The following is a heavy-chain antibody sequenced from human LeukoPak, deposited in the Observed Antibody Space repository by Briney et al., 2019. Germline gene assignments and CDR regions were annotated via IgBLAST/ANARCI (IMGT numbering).Heavy chain of an antibody. CDR1: GFTFSSYA. CDR3: AKGKGSGMDV. J-gene: IGHJ6*02. V-gene: IGHV3-30*01. CDR2: ISYDGSNK. Sequence: GGSLRLSCAASGFTFSSYAMHWVRQAPGKGLEWVAVISYDGSNKYYADSVKGRFTISRDNSKNTLYLQMNSLRAEDTAVYYCAKGKGSGMDVWGQGTTVTVSS. D-gene: IGHD4-23*01.